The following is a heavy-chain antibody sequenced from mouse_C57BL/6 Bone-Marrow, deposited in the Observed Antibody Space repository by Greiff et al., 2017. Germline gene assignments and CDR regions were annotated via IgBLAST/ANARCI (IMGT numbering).Heavy chain of an antibody. D-gene: IGHD1-1*01. CDR3: ARDAATVVATGDFDV. Sequence: EVNQVVFEGGLVQPGSSMKLSCTPSGFTFSDYYMSWVRQVPEKGLEWVANINYDGSSPYYLDSLKSRFIISRDNAKNILYLQMRSLKSEDTGTYYCARDAATVVATGDFDVWSTEAAVTGSA. J-gene: IGHJ1*03. CDR2: INYDGSSP. V-gene: IGHV5-16*01. CDR1: GFTFSDYY.